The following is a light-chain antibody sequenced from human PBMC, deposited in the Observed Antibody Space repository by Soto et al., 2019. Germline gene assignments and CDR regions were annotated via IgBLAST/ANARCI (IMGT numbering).Light chain of an antibody. J-gene: IGLJ2*01. CDR3: CSYAGSYTHVV. CDR2: DVS. CDR1: SSDFGDYNY. V-gene: IGLV2-11*01. Sequence: QSVLTQPPSVSGSPGQSVTISCTGTSSDFGDYNYVSWYQQRPGKAPKFVIYDVSARPSGVPDRFSGSKSGNTASLTISGLQAEDEADYYCCSYAGSYTHVVFGGGTKVTVL.